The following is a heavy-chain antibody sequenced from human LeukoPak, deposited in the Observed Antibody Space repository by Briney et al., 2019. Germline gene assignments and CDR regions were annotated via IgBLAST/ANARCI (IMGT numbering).Heavy chain of an antibody. Sequence: SETLSLTCTVSGGSISSGGYYWSWIRQHPGKGLEWIGYIYYSGSTYYNPSLKSRVTISVDTSKNQFSLKLSSVTAADTAVYYCARSRVVVVAAYYYYYGMDVWGQGTTVTVSS. D-gene: IGHD2-15*01. V-gene: IGHV4-31*03. CDR3: ARSRVVVVAAYYYYYGMDV. CDR1: GGSISSGGYY. CDR2: IYYSGST. J-gene: IGHJ6*02.